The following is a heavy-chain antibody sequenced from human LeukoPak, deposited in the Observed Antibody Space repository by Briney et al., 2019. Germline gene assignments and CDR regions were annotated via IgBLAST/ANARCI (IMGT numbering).Heavy chain of an antibody. CDR2: IKGDESAR. CDR3: ARDVGGSLDY. Sequence: PGGSLRPSCAASGFTFSTYWMAWVRQAPGKGLEWVANIKGDESARHQADSVKGRFTISRDNAQNSVYLQMGSLRGEDTAVYYCARDVGGSLDYWGQGTLVTVSS. V-gene: IGHV3-7*01. J-gene: IGHJ4*02. CDR1: GFTFSTYW. D-gene: IGHD1-26*01.